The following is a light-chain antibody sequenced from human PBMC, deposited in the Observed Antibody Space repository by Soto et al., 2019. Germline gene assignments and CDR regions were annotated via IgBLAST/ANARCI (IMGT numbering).Light chain of an antibody. CDR3: EQYTGSPIT. J-gene: IGKJ4*01. V-gene: IGKV3-20*01. Sequence: EIVLTQSPGTLSLSPGERATLSCRASQSVSSNSLAWYQQKPGQAPTLLIYGASSRATGIPDRFSGGGSGTDFTLTISRLEPEDFAVYYCEQYTGSPITFGGGTKVDIK. CDR1: QSVSSNS. CDR2: GAS.